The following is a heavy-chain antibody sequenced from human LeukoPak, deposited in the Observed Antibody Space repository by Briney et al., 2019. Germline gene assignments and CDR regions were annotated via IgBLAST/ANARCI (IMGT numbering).Heavy chain of an antibody. D-gene: IGHD1-14*01. CDR1: GYSISSGYY. V-gene: IGHV4-38-2*01. CDR2: IYHRGST. CDR3: ARLPPNRMFDY. J-gene: IGHJ4*02. Sequence: PSETLSLTCAVSGYSISSGYYWGWIRQPPGKGLEWIGSIYHRGSTYYNPSLKSRVTISVDTSKNQFSLKLSSVTAADTAVYYCARLPPNRMFDYWGQGTLVTVSS.